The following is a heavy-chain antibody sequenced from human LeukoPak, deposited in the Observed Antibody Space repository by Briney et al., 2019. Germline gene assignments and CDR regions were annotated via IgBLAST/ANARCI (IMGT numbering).Heavy chain of an antibody. CDR1: GYTFTSYG. D-gene: IGHD2-8*02. CDR3: ARDLWMVGVSYYYYYMDV. J-gene: IGHJ6*03. CDR2: ISAYNGNT. Sequence: ASVKVSCKASGYTFTSYGISWVRQAPGQGLEWMGWISAYNGNTNYAQKLQGRVTMTTDTSTSTAYMELRSLRSDDTAVYYCARDLWMVGVSYYYYYMDVWGKGTTVTVSS. V-gene: IGHV1-18*01.